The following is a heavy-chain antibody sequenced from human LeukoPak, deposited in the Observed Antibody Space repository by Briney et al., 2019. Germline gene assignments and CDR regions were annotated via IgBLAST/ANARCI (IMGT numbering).Heavy chain of an antibody. Sequence: ASVKVSCKASGYTFTGYYMHWVRQAPGQALEWMGRINPNSGGTNYAQKFQGRVTMTRDTSISTAYMELSRLRSDDTAVYYCTRDRGDDYFFDYWGQGTLVTVSS. D-gene: IGHD5-12*01. CDR2: INPNSGGT. V-gene: IGHV1-2*06. J-gene: IGHJ4*02. CDR1: GYTFTGYY. CDR3: TRDRGDDYFFDY.